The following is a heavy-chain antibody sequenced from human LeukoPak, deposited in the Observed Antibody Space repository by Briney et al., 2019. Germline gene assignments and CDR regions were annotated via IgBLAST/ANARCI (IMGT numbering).Heavy chain of an antibody. J-gene: IGHJ5*02. CDR2: INPNSGGT. CDR1: GYTFTGYY. Sequence: ASVKVSCKASGYTFTGYYMHWVRQAPGQGLEWMGWINPNSGGTNYAQKFQGRVTMTRDTSISTACMELSRLRSDDTAVYYCARETYYYDSSGYPNWFDPWGQGTLVTVSS. D-gene: IGHD3-22*01. CDR3: ARETYYYDSSGYPNWFDP. V-gene: IGHV1-2*02.